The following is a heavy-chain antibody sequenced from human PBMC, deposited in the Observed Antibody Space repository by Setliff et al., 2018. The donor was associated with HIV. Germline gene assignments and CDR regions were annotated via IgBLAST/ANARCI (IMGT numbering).Heavy chain of an antibody. D-gene: IGHD1-26*01. Sequence: ASVKVSCKGSGYTFLNYGINWVRQAPGQGLEWMGWISVYNGNTNYARKLQGRVTMTTETATRTVYMELRSLRSDDTAVYYCASVNSGSYVGPLDFWGQGTMVTVSS. CDR1: GYTFLNYG. J-gene: IGHJ3*01. CDR3: ASVNSGSYVGPLDF. CDR2: ISVYNGNT. V-gene: IGHV1-18*01.